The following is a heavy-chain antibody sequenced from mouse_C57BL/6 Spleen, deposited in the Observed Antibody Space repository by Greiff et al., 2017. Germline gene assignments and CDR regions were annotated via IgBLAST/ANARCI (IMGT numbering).Heavy chain of an antibody. CDR1: GYTFTDYY. D-gene: IGHD2-4*01. CDR3: ARFDYPWYFDG. Sequence: VQLQQSGAELVRPGASVKLSCTASGYTFTDYYINWVKQRPGQGLEWISRIYPGSGNTYYNEKFKGKATLTAEKSSSTAYMQLSSLTSEDSAVYFCARFDYPWYFDGWGTGTTVTVSS. CDR2: IYPGSGNT. J-gene: IGHJ1*03. V-gene: IGHV1-76*01.